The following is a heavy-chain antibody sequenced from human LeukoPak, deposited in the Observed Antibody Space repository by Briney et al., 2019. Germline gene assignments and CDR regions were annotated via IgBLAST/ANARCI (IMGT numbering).Heavy chain of an antibody. CDR3: AKDEYCGGDCYIQH. V-gene: IGHV3-23*01. Sequence: GGSLRLSCAASGFTFSSYAMSWVRQAPGKGLEWVSVISGSGGSTYYADSVKGRFTISRDNSKNTLYLQMNSLRAEDTAVYYCAKDEYCGGDCYIQHWGQGSLVGVSS. CDR2: ISGSGGST. D-gene: IGHD2-21*02. CDR1: GFTFSSYA. J-gene: IGHJ1*01.